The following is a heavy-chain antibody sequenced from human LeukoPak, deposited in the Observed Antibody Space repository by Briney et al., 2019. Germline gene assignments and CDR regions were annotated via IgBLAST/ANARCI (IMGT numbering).Heavy chain of an antibody. V-gene: IGHV3-21*01. CDR3: AREGYYYDSSNYFDH. Sequence: GGSLRLSCAAYGFTLSGYSMNWVRQAPGKGLEWVSSISSSSSYIYYADSVKGRFTISRDNAKNSLYLQMDSLRAEDTAVYYCAREGYYYDSSNYFDHWGQGTLVTVSS. J-gene: IGHJ4*02. D-gene: IGHD3-22*01. CDR1: GFTLSGYS. CDR2: ISSSSSYI.